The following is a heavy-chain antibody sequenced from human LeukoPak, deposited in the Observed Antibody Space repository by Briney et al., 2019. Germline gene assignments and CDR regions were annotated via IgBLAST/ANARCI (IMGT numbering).Heavy chain of an antibody. CDR1: GFTFSSYW. D-gene: IGHD6-13*01. CDR3: ASERSWLAAAGKGFDV. Sequence: PGGSLRLSCAASGFTFSSYWMSWVRQAPGKGLEWVANIKQDGSEKYYVDSVKGRFTISRDNAKKSLYLQMNSLRAEDTAVYYCASERSWLAAAGKGFDVWGQGTLVTVSS. V-gene: IGHV3-7*01. J-gene: IGHJ4*02. CDR2: IKQDGSEK.